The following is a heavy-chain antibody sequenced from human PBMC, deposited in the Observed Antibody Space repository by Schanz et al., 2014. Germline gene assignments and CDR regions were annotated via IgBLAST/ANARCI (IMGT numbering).Heavy chain of an antibody. CDR1: GYIFGSHG. CDR2: INAHTGNT. D-gene: IGHD3-10*01. Sequence: QVQLVQSAPEAKKPGASVKVSCKASGYIFGSHGMTWVRQAPGQGPELMGWINAHTGNTQYAQKFQGRVNMTRDTVTTTVHLELTRLRTDDTAIYYCARVHSATYHYNSPGAFDIWGQGTRVTVSS. CDR3: ARVHSATYHYNSPGAFDI. J-gene: IGHJ3*02. V-gene: IGHV1-18*01.